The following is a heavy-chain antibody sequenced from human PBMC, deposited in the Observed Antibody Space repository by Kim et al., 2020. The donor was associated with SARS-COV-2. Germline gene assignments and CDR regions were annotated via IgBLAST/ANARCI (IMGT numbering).Heavy chain of an antibody. V-gene: IGHV1-18*04. CDR1: GYTFTSYG. J-gene: IGHJ6*02. Sequence: ASVKVSCKASGYTFTSYGISWVRQAPGQGLEWMGWISAYNGNTNYAQKLQGRVTMTTDTSTSTAYMELRSLRSDDTAVYYCAREVCSSTSCYAHPLYYGMDVWGQGTTVTVSS. CDR3: AREVCSSTSCYAHPLYYGMDV. CDR2: ISAYNGNT. D-gene: IGHD2-2*01.